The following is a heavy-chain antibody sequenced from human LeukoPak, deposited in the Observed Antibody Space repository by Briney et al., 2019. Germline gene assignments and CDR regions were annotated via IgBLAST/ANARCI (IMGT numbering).Heavy chain of an antibody. J-gene: IGHJ4*02. Sequence: SETLSLTCTVSGGSIRSYYWSWIRQPPGKGLEWIGYIYHSGSTYYNPSLKSRVTISVDRSKNQFSLKLGSVTAADTAVYYCARLHPVVVDYWGQGTLVTVSS. CDR3: ARLHPVVVDY. CDR1: GGSIRSYY. V-gene: IGHV4-59*12. CDR2: IYHSGST. D-gene: IGHD2-21*01.